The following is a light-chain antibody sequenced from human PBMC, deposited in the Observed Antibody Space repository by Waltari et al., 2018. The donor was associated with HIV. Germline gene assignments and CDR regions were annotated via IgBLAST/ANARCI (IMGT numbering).Light chain of an antibody. V-gene: IGKV1-39*01. Sequence: IQMTQSPSSLSASPVDTLTITCRTSQDLKTELNWYQQKPGTAPKLLVYAASGFQSGVPARISGSGSGTDFALTINALQPDDSATYVCQQSHSVPVTFGAGTKVDVK. CDR2: AAS. CDR1: QDLKTE. CDR3: QQSHSVPVT. J-gene: IGKJ4*01.